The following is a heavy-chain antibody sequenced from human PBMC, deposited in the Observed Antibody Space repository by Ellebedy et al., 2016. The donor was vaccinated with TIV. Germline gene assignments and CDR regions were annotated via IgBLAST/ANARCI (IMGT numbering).Heavy chain of an antibody. J-gene: IGHJ4*02. CDR3: ASHTDYQWFDY. Sequence: PGGSLRLSCAVSGSFSDYSLNWVRQAPGKGLEWLSYIGRGGSVIFYADSVKGRFTISRDNAKKSLYLQMNSLRAEDTAVYYCASHTDYQWFDYWGQGTLVTVSS. D-gene: IGHD4/OR15-4a*01. CDR1: GSFSDYS. V-gene: IGHV3-48*04. CDR2: IGRGGSVI.